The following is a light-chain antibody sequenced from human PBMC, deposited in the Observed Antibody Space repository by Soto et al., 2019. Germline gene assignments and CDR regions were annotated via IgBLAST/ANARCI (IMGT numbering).Light chain of an antibody. CDR3: QYYDSYAYT. Sequence: DIQMTQSPSILSASVGDRVTLTCRASQSISTWLAWYQLKPGKAPKLLIYGASNLGSEVPSRFSGSGSGTEFSLTISSLQPEDFAIYYCQYYDSYAYTFGQGTKLEIK. CDR2: GAS. CDR1: QSISTW. J-gene: IGKJ2*01. V-gene: IGKV1-5*01.